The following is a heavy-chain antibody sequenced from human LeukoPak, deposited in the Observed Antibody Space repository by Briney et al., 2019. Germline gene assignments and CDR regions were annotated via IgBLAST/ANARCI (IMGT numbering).Heavy chain of an antibody. CDR2: IYYSGST. CDR3: ARRGSGLGIHFDY. V-gene: IGHV4-39*01. D-gene: IGHD7-27*01. J-gene: IGHJ4*02. CDR1: GGSISSSSYY. Sequence: SETLSLTCTVSGGSISSSSYYWGWIRQPPGKGLEWLGSIYYSGSTYYNPSLKSRVPTSVDTSKNQCCLRLSSVTAADTAVYYCARRGSGLGIHFDYWGQGTLVTVSS.